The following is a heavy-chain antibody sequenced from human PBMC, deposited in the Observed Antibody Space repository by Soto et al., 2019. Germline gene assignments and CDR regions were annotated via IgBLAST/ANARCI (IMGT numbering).Heavy chain of an antibody. V-gene: IGHV5-51*01. D-gene: IGHD1-26*01. CDR3: ARSGGSYSNSLYGMAV. J-gene: IGHJ6*02. CDR1: GYSFTSYW. CDR2: IYPGDSDT. Sequence: LGESLKISCKGSGYSFTSYWIGWVRQMPGKGLEWMGIIYPGDSDTRYSPSFQGQVTISADKSISTAYLQWSSLKASDTAMYYCARSGGSYSNSLYGMAVWGQGTTVTVSS.